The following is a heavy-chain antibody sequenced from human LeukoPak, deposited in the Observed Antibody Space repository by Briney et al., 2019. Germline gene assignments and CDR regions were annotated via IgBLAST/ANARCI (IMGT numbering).Heavy chain of an antibody. Sequence: KPSETLSLTCAVSGDSISRGRYYWGWIRQPPGKGLEWIGTMYHSGSTNYNPSLKSRVTISVDTSKNQFSLKLSSVTVADTAVYYCARDLGGSYYGSGSYYTDYYYYMDVWGKGTTVTVSS. CDR1: GDSISRGRYY. CDR2: MYHSGST. J-gene: IGHJ6*03. V-gene: IGHV4-38-2*02. D-gene: IGHD3-10*01. CDR3: ARDLGGSYYGSGSYYTDYYYYMDV.